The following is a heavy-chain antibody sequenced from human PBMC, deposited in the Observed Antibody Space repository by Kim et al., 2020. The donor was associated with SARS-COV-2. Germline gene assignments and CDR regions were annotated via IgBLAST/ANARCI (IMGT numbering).Heavy chain of an antibody. Sequence: DSVKARFPISRHHAENTLYLQIKSLRAEATAVYYCAKGLGYYDFWSGFDYWGQGTLVTVSS. V-gene: IGHV3-30*02. J-gene: IGHJ4*02. D-gene: IGHD3-3*01. CDR3: AKGLGYYDFWSGFDY.